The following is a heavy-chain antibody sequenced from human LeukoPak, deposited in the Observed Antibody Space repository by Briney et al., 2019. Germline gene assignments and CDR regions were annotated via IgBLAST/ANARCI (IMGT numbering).Heavy chain of an antibody. D-gene: IGHD5-18*01. CDR1: GGSFSGYY. CDR2: INHSGST. CDR3: ASQGSPSPYSYGLPPQN. Sequence: PSETLSLTCAVYGGSFSGYYWSWIRQPPGKGLEWIGEINHSGSTNYNPSLKSRVTISVDTSKNQFSLKLSSVTAADTAVYYCASQGSPSPYSYGLPPQNWGQGTLVTVSS. J-gene: IGHJ4*02. V-gene: IGHV4-34*01.